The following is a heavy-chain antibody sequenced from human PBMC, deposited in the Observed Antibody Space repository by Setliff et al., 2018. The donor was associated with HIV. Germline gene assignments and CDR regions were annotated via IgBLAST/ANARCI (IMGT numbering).Heavy chain of an antibody. J-gene: IGHJ3*02. CDR1: GFTFDDYA. Sequence: LRLSCAASGFTFDDYAMHWVRQAPGKGLEWVSGISWNSGSIGYADSVKGRFTISRDNAKNSLYLQMNSLRAEDTALYYCAKDMSSGFDAFDIWGQGTMVT. D-gene: IGHD5-12*01. V-gene: IGHV3-9*01. CDR3: AKDMSSGFDAFDI. CDR2: ISWNSGSI.